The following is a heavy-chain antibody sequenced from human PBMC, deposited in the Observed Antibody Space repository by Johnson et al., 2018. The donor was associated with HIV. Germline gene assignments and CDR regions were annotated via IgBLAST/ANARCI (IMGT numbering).Heavy chain of an antibody. CDR3: ARDSLGVTGGDDAFDI. J-gene: IGHJ3*02. CDR1: GFIFSNYG. CDR2: MNYDGSQK. D-gene: IGHD1-26*01. Sequence: QVQLVESGGGVVQPGRSLRLSCAASGFIFSNYGVHWVRQAPGKGLEWVAGMNYDGSQKNYADPVKGRFTISRDNSKNTLHLQMNSLRVEDTAVYYCARDSLGVTGGDDAFDIWGQGTMVTVSS. V-gene: IGHV3-33*01.